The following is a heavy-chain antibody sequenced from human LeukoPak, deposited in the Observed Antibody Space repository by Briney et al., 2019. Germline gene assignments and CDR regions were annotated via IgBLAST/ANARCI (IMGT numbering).Heavy chain of an antibody. CDR1: GGSISSGGYY. Sequence: NPSETLSLTCTVSGGSISSGGYYWSWIRQPPGKGLEWIGYIYHSGSTYYNPSLKSRVTISVDTSKNQFSLKLSSVTAADTAVYYCASYYYDSSGYYFDYWGQGTLVTVSS. CDR2: IYHSGST. D-gene: IGHD3-22*01. J-gene: IGHJ4*02. CDR3: ASYYYDSSGYYFDY. V-gene: IGHV4-30-2*05.